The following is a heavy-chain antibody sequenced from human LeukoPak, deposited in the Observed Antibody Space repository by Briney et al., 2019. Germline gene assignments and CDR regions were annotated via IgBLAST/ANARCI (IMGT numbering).Heavy chain of an antibody. J-gene: IGHJ6*02. CDR2: INHSGST. Sequence: PSETLSLTCAVYGGSFSGYYWSWIRQPPGKGLEWIGEINHSGSTNYNPSLKSLVTISVDTSKNQFSLKLSSVTAADTAVYYCARVRVRGVIIYYYYGMDVWGQGTTVTVSS. CDR3: ARVRVRGVIIYYYYGMDV. V-gene: IGHV4-34*01. CDR1: GGSFSGYY. D-gene: IGHD3-10*01.